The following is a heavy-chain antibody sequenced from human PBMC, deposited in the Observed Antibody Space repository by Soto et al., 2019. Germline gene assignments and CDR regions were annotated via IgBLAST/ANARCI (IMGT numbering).Heavy chain of an antibody. J-gene: IGHJ4*02. CDR3: AKDEVESGWYGLVDY. CDR2: ISYDGTNK. CDR1: GFTFSSHG. D-gene: IGHD6-19*01. Sequence: QVQLVESGGGVVQPGRSLRLSCAASGFTFSSHGMHWVRQAPGKGLDWVAVISYDGTNKYYADSVKGRFTISRDNSKNTLYLQVYSLRAEDTAVYYCAKDEVESGWYGLVDYWGQGTLVTVSS. V-gene: IGHV3-30*18.